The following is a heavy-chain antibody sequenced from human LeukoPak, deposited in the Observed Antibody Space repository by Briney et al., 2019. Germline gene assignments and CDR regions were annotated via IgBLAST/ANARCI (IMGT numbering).Heavy chain of an antibody. V-gene: IGHV1-3*01. CDR2: INAGNGNT. J-gene: IGHJ4*02. D-gene: IGHD1-26*01. Sequence: ASVKVSCKASGYTFISYAILWVRQAPGERLEWIGWINAGNGNTKYSQKFQGRVTITRDTSASTAYMELSSLRSEDTAVYYCARGSGSYFPFDYWGQGTLVTVSS. CDR1: GYTFISYA. CDR3: ARGSGSYFPFDY.